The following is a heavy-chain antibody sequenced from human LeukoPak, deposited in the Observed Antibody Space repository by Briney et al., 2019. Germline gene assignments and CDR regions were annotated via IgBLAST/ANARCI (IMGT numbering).Heavy chain of an antibody. V-gene: IGHV3-30-3*01. J-gene: IGHJ6*02. CDR1: GFTFSSYA. D-gene: IGHD2-2*01. CDR2: ISYDGSNK. CDR3: ARDRDCSSTSCFIKNYYYGMDV. Sequence: GGSLRLSCAASGFTFSSYAMHWVRQAPGKGLEWVAVISYDGSNKYYADSVKGRFTISRDNSKNTLYLQMNSLRAEDTAVYYCARDRDCSSTSCFIKNYYYGMDVWGQGTTVTVSS.